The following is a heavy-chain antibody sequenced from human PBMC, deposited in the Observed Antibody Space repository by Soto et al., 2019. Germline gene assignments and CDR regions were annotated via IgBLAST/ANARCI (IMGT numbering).Heavy chain of an antibody. V-gene: IGHV3-21*01. D-gene: IGHD4-17*01. CDR3: ARGGVYGGNSHPGWLDP. CDR2: ISSSSNYI. J-gene: IGHJ5*02. CDR1: AFTFSNYA. Sequence: GGSLRLSCAASAFTFSNYAMNWVRQAPGKGLEWVASISSSSNYIYYADSLKGRFTVSRDNAKNSLHLQVDSLRAEDTAVYYCARGGVYGGNSHPGWLDPWGQGTLVTVYS.